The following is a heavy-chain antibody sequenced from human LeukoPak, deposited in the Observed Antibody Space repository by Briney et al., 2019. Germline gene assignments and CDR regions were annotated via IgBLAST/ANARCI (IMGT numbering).Heavy chain of an antibody. CDR1: GGSFSGYY. D-gene: IGHD6-13*01. V-gene: IGHV4-34*01. Sequence: SETLSLTCAVYGGSFSGYYWSWIRQPPGKGLEWIGEINHSGSTNYNPSLKSRVTISVDTSKNQFSLKLSSVTAADTAVYYCARGRSSSRYHHYYFDYWGQGTLVTVSS. CDR3: ARGRSSSRYHHYYFDY. CDR2: INHSGST. J-gene: IGHJ4*02.